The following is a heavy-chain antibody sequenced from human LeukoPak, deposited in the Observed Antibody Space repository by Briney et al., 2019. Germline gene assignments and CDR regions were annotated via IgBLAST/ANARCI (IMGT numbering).Heavy chain of an antibody. CDR3: ARDKSSSWGEKYYFDY. V-gene: IGHV3-33*01. Sequence: GGSLRLSCAASGFTFSSSGMHWVRQAPGQGLEWVALIWYDGINEYYADSVKGRFTISRDDSKDTLYLQMNSLRTEDTAVYYCARDKSSSWGEKYYFDYWGQGTLVTVSS. J-gene: IGHJ4*02. CDR2: IWYDGINE. D-gene: IGHD6-13*01. CDR1: GFTFSSSG.